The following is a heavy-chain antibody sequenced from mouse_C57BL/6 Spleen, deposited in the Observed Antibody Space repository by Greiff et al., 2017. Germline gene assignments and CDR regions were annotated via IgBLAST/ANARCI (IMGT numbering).Heavy chain of an antibody. Sequence: EVQGVESGGDLVKPGGSLKLSCAASGFTFSSYGMSWVRQTPDKRLEWVATISSGGSYTYYPDSVKGRFTISRDTAKNTLYLQMSSLKSEDTAMYYCAREAHFDYWGQGTTLTVSS. J-gene: IGHJ2*01. CDR3: AREAHFDY. CDR1: GFTFSSYG. V-gene: IGHV5-6*01. CDR2: ISSGGSYT.